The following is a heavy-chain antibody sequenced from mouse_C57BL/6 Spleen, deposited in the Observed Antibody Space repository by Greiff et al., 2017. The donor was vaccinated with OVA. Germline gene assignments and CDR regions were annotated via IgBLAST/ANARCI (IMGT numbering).Heavy chain of an antibody. CDR1: GFTFSSYG. J-gene: IGHJ3*01. D-gene: IGHD2-4*01. CDR2: ISSGGSYT. Sequence: EVKVVESGGDLVKPGGSLKLSCAASGFTFSSYGMSWVRQTPDKRLEWVATISSGGSYTYYRESVQGRFTISRDNAKNPLYLQMSSLKAEDTAMYYCARQSDYDGFAYWGQGTLVTVSA. V-gene: IGHV5-6*01. CDR3: ARQSDYDGFAY.